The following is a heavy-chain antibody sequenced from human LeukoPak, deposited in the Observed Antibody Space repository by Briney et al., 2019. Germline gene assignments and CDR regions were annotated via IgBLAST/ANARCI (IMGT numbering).Heavy chain of an antibody. CDR3: VRVGFTTSWSNFDY. CDR2: INPNGGDT. D-gene: IGHD2-2*01. J-gene: IGHJ4*02. CDR1: GYNFPAYF. Sequence: ASVKVSCKAAGYNFPAYFMHWVRQAPGQGLEWMGRINPNGGDTNYAQKFQGRVTMASDTSISTAYMELNSLMSGDTAVYYCVRVGFTTSWSNFDYWGQGTLVTVSS. V-gene: IGHV1-2*06.